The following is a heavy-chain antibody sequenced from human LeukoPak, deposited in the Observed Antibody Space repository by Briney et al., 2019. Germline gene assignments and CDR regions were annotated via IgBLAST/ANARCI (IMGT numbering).Heavy chain of an antibody. CDR2: IYPGNSDT. J-gene: IGHJ4*02. V-gene: IGHV5-51*01. CDR1: GYSFTTYW. CDR3: ARRQGCSSTSCPPDS. Sequence: GESLKISCRGSGYSFTTYWIGWVRQMPGKGLEWMGIIYPGNSDTRYSPSFQGQVTMSADKSINTAYLQWSSVKASDTAMYYCARRQGCSSTSCPPDSWGQGTLVTVSS. D-gene: IGHD2-2*01.